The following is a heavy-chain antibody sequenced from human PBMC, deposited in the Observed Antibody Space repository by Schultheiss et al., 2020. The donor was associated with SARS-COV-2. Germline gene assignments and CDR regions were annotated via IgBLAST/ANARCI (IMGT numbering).Heavy chain of an antibody. CDR1: GGSISSGSYY. CDR2: IYSSGST. V-gene: IGHV4-61*02. D-gene: IGHD6-6*01. CDR3: ARFTRGSSFVGDSYYFDY. Sequence: SETLSLTCTVSGGSISSGSYYWSWIRQPAGKGLEWIGRIYSSGSTNYNPSLKSRVTLSVDTSKNQFSLKLRSVTAADTAVYYCARFTRGSSFVGDSYYFDYWGQGTLVTVSS. J-gene: IGHJ4*02.